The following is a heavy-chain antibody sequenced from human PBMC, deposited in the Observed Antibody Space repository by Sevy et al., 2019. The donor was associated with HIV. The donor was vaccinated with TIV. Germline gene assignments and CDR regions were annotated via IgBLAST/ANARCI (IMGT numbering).Heavy chain of an antibody. J-gene: IGHJ1*01. Sequence: SETLSLTCTVSGGSISSYYWSWIRQPPGKGLEWIGYIYYSGSTNYNPPLKSRVTISVDTSKNQFSLKLSSVTAADTAVYYCASGGTYYDFWSGYVPEYFQHWGQGTLVTVSS. CDR1: GGSISSYY. CDR3: ASGGTYYDFWSGYVPEYFQH. CDR2: IYYSGST. D-gene: IGHD3-3*01. V-gene: IGHV4-59*01.